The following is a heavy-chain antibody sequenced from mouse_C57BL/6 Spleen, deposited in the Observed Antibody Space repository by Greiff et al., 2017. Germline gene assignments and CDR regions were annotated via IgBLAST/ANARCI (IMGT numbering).Heavy chain of an antibody. CDR2: IYPRSGNT. CDR1: GYTFTSYG. Sequence: QVQLKQSGAELARPGASVKLSCKASGYTFTSYGISWVKQRTGQGLEWIGEIYPRSGNTYYNEKFKGKATLTADKSSSTAYMELRSLTSEDSAVYFCARGSDYDGYCGRAMDYWGQGTSVTVSS. J-gene: IGHJ4*01. D-gene: IGHD2-3*01. CDR3: ARGSDYDGYCGRAMDY. V-gene: IGHV1-81*01.